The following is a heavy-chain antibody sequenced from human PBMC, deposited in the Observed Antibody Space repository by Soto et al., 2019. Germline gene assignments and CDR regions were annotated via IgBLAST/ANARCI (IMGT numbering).Heavy chain of an antibody. CDR1: GFTFSSYG. D-gene: IGHD2-2*02. J-gene: IGHJ3*02. CDR3: PKLTYCSSTSCHKGDSFDI. CDR2: ISYDGSNK. V-gene: IGHV3-30*18. Sequence: GGSLRLSCAASGFTFSSYGMHWVRQAPGKGLEWVAVISYDGSNKYYADSVKGRFTISRDNSKNTLYLQMNSLRAEGTAVYYCPKLTYCSSTSCHKGDSFDIWRQGTMVTVSS.